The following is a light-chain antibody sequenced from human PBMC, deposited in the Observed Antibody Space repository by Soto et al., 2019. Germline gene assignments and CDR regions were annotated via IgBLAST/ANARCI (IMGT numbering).Light chain of an antibody. CDR1: SANIGSKT. J-gene: IGLJ3*02. Sequence: QSVLTQPPSASGTPGQRVTISCSGSSANIGSKTVNWYQQLPGTAPIFLIYSNNLRPSGVPERFSGSKSGTSASLAISGLQSEDDAEYYFAAWDDSLNVWVFGGGTKLTFL. CDR2: SNN. V-gene: IGLV1-44*01. CDR3: AAWDDSLNVWV.